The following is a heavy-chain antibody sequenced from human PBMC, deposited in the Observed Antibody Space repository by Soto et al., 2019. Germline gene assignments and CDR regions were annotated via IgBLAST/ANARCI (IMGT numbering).Heavy chain of an antibody. V-gene: IGHV5-51*01. CDR1: GDTFTSHW. Sequence: GESLKISCKGSGDTFTSHWIAWLRQMPGKGLELMGLIYPADSDTKYSPSFEGQVTISVDKSISTAFWQWRRLKASDTGMYYCVRPQAIELGTIRGPFAIRGQGTKVTVSS. CDR3: VRPQAIELGTIRGPFAI. CDR2: IYPADSDT. J-gene: IGHJ3*02. D-gene: IGHD3-10*01.